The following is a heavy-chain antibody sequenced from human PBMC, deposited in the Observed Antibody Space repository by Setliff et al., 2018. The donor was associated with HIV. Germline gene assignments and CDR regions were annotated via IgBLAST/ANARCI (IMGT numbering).Heavy chain of an antibody. D-gene: IGHD3-22*01. J-gene: IGHJ2*01. CDR2: ISGSGSDI. CDR1: GFTFTNYP. V-gene: IGHV3-21*01. Sequence: GGSLRLSCAASGFTFTNYPMHWVRQAPGKGLEWVSSISGSGSDIYYADSLKGRFTISRDNAKNSLYLQMNSLRAEDTAVYHCARDRAGYYERYWHFDLWGRGTLVTVSS. CDR3: ARDRAGYYERYWHFDL.